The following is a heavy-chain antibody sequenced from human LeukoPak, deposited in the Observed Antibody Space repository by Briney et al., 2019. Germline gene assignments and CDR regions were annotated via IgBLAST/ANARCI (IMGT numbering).Heavy chain of an antibody. Sequence: GGSLRLSCAASGFTFSGYPMIWVRQAPGKGLEWVSGMSGNGGNTYYADSVKGRFTISRDNSKNTLYVQMNSLRAEDTAVYYCAKQVAPYYYDSSGYYYDYWGQGTLVTVSS. D-gene: IGHD3-22*01. CDR1: GFTFSGYP. J-gene: IGHJ4*02. CDR2: MSGNGGNT. CDR3: AKQVAPYYYDSSGYYYDY. V-gene: IGHV3-23*01.